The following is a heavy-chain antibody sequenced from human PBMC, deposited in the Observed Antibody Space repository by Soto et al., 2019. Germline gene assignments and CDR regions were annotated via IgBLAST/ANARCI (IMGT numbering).Heavy chain of an antibody. J-gene: IGHJ3*02. D-gene: IGHD3-22*01. CDR1: GFTFSSYW. CDR3: ARESYYDSSGYTDAFDI. Sequence: GESLKISCAASGFTFSSYWMSWVRQAPGKGLEWVANIKQDGSEKYYVDSVKGRFTISRDNAKNSLYLQMNSLRAEDTAVYYCARESYYDSSGYTDAFDIWGQGTMVTVSS. CDR2: IKQDGSEK. V-gene: IGHV3-7*01.